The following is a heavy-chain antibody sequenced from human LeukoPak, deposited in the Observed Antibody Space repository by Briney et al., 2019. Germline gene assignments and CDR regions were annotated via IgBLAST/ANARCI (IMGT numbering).Heavy chain of an antibody. CDR3: ARDYQTGFTGPGGDF. D-gene: IGHD3-9*01. CDR1: GYRFNNYA. Sequence: GGSLGLSCAASGYRFNNYAIHWFRQAPGKGLEYVSGINNNGDSTYYANSVKGRFTISRDNSKNTLHLQMGSLTSEDTAVYYCARDYQTGFTGPGGDFWGQGTLVTVSS. J-gene: IGHJ4*02. V-gene: IGHV3-64*01. CDR2: INNNGDST.